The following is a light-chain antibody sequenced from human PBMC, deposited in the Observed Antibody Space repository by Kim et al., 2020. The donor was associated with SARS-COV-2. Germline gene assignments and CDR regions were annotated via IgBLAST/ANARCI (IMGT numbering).Light chain of an antibody. Sequence: AIRIIQSPSSLSALTGDRVTITCRASQDIRSHLAWYQQKPGKAPELLIYGTSTLQSGVPSRFSGSGSGTDFTLTISCLQSEDLTTYYCQQYHSYPLTFGGGTKVEIK. CDR2: GTS. CDR3: QQYHSYPLT. J-gene: IGKJ4*01. CDR1: QDIRSH. V-gene: IGKV1-8*01.